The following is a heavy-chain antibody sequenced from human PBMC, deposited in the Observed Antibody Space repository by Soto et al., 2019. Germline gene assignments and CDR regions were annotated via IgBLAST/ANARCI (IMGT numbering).Heavy chain of an antibody. V-gene: IGHV1-69*12. CDR3: ARDRSGDSGGPRVYYFDY. D-gene: IGHD2-15*01. Sequence: QVQLVQSGAEVKKPGSSVKVSCKASGGTFSSYAISWVRQAPGQGLEWMGGIIPIFGTANYAQKFQGRVTITADESTSTAYMELSSLRSEDTAVYYCARDRSGDSGGPRVYYFDYWGQGTLVTVSS. J-gene: IGHJ4*02. CDR1: GGTFSSYA. CDR2: IIPIFGTA.